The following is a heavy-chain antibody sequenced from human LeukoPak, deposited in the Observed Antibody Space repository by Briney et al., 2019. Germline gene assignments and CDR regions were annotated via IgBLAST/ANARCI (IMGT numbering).Heavy chain of an antibody. Sequence: GGSLRLSCAASGFTFSSYAMSWVRQAPGKGLEWVANIKQDGSEKYYVDSVKGRFTISRDSAKNSLYLQMNSLRAEDTAVYYCARSLNDFWSGYPYYYYGMDVWGQGTTVTVSS. CDR1: GFTFSSYA. J-gene: IGHJ6*02. CDR3: ARSLNDFWSGYPYYYYGMDV. D-gene: IGHD3-3*01. V-gene: IGHV3-7*01. CDR2: IKQDGSEK.